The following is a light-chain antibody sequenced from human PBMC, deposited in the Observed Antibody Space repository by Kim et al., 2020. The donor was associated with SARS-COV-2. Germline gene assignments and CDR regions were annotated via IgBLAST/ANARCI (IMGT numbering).Light chain of an antibody. Sequence: QSALTQPPSASGSAGQSVTIFCTGTSSDVGAYNYVSWYQQHPGKAPKLMIYEVTTRPSGVPDRFSGSKSGNTASLTVTGLQTEDEADYYCSSYAGTNNLVFGGGTQLTVL. CDR2: EVT. CDR1: SSDVGAYNY. CDR3: SSYAGTNNLV. J-gene: IGLJ2*01. V-gene: IGLV2-8*01.